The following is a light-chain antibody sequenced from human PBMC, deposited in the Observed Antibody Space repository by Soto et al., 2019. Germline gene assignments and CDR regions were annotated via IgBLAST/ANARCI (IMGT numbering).Light chain of an antibody. CDR3: ETWDSNTRV. V-gene: IGLV4-60*02. CDR1: SGHSSYI. Sequence: QSVLTQSSSASASLGSSVKLTCTLSSGHSSYIIAWHHQQPVKAPRYLMKLEGSGSYNKGSGVPDRFSGSSSGADRYLTISNLQFEDEANYYCETWDSNTRVFGGGTKLTVL. CDR2: LEGSGSY. J-gene: IGLJ2*01.